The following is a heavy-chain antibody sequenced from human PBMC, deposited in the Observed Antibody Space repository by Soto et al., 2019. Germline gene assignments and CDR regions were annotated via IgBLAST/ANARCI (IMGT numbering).Heavy chain of an antibody. V-gene: IGHV3-64*01. CDR3: ASDPSRMIRGVSDY. Sequence: GGSLRLSCAASGFTFSAYAMHWVRQAPGKGLEYVSAISSDGVTTDYASSVKGRFTISRDNSKNTLYLQMGSLRPEDMAVYHCASDPSRMIRGVSDYWGQGILVTVSS. CDR1: GFTFSAYA. J-gene: IGHJ4*02. CDR2: ISSDGVTT. D-gene: IGHD3-10*01.